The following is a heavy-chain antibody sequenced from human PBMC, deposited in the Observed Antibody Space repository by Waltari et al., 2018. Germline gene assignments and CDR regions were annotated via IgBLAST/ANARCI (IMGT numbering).Heavy chain of an antibody. J-gene: IGHJ6*04. CDR2: ISGSSFTI. V-gene: IGHV3-48*04. CDR3: ARDVGYCSGGSCPAMDV. D-gene: IGHD2-15*01. CDR1: GFTFSSYS. Sequence: EVQLVESGGGLAQPGGSLRLSCAASGFTFSSYSMNWVRQAPGKGLEWLSYISGSSFTIYYADSVKGRFTISRDNAENSVYLQMNSLRAEDTAVYYCARDVGYCSGGSCPAMDVWGKGTTVTISS.